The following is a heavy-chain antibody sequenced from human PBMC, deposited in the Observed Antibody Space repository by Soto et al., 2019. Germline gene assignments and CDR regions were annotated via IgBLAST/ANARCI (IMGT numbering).Heavy chain of an antibody. D-gene: IGHD3-16*01. CDR2: INPNSGGT. CDR3: ARSIMITFGHYYYGMDV. J-gene: IGHJ6*02. V-gene: IGHV1-2*04. CDR1: GYTFTSYY. Sequence: GASVKVSCKASGYTFTSYYMHWVRQAPGQGLEWMGWINPNSGGTNYAQKFQGWVTMTRDTSISTAYMELSRLRSDDTAVYYCARSIMITFGHYYYGMDVWGQGTTVTVSS.